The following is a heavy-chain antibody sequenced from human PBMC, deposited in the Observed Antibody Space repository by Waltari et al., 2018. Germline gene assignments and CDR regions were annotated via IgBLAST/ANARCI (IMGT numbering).Heavy chain of an antibody. J-gene: IGHJ4*02. CDR2: ITHSGST. V-gene: IGHV4-34*01. Sequence: QPPGKGLEWIGEITHSGSTTYNPSLKSRVTISVDTSKNQISLKLSSVTAADTAVYYCARTAVAGTRGFDYWGQGNLVTVS. D-gene: IGHD6-19*01. CDR3: ARTAVAGTRGFDY.